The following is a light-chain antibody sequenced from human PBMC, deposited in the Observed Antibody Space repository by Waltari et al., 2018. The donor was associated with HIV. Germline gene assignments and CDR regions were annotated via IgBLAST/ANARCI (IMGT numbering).Light chain of an antibody. CDR2: EVT. CDR1: SSDGESYNF. Sequence: QSALTQPASVSGSPGQSLTISCTGTSSDGESYNFVSWYQQYPGKAPKLMIYEVTKRPSGVSNRFSGSKSHNTASLTISGLQAEDEADYYCCSYAGSSTYVFGTGTKVTVL. J-gene: IGLJ1*01. CDR3: CSYAGSSTYV. V-gene: IGLV2-23*02.